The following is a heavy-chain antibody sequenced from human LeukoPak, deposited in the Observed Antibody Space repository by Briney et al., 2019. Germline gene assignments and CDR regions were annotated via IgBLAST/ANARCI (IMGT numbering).Heavy chain of an antibody. J-gene: IGHJ4*02. D-gene: IGHD6-6*01. CDR1: GYTFTVYY. V-gene: IGHV1-2*02. Sequence: AAVKVSGKSSGYTFTVYYMHWVRQAPGPGLERMGWTNPNSGGTNYTQKFQGRVTMTRDTSISTAYMELSRLRPDDTAVKYCARIARYSGSSPSLTDYWGQATLVTV. CDR3: ARIARYSGSSPSLTDY. CDR2: TNPNSGGT.